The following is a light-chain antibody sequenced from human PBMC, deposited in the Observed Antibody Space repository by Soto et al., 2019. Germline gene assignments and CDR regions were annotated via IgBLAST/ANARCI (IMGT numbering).Light chain of an antibody. CDR1: QNLSRN. V-gene: IGKV3-15*01. CDR2: YAS. J-gene: IGKJ2*01. CDR3: QQYDKWTHP. Sequence: EMVMTQSPATLSVSPGERATLSCRASQNLSRNLAWYQQQPGEAPRLLIFYASTRATGIPARFSGSGSGTDFTLTISSLQSEDFAVYYCQQYDKWTHPFGQGTKLEIK.